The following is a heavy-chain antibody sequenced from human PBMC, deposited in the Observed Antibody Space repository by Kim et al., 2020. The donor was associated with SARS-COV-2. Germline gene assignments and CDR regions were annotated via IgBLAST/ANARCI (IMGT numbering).Heavy chain of an antibody. CDR3: VRDGYCSRTSCYVNVFDI. J-gene: IGHJ3*02. V-gene: IGHV3-7*01. CDR2: INEDGSQR. D-gene: IGHD2-2*03. Sequence: GGSLRLSCAASGFTFSSFWMSWVRQAPGKGLVWVASINEDGSQRYYVDSVKGRFISSRDNAKRSLYLQMNGLRAEDTAVHYCVRDGYCSRTSCYVNVFDIWGQGTMGSVSS. CDR1: GFTFSSFW.